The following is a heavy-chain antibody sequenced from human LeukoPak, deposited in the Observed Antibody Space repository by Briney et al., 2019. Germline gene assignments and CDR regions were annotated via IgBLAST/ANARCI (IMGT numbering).Heavy chain of an antibody. CDR2: INPDGSTT. CDR1: GFTFSSYW. D-gene: IGHD3-10*01. CDR3: ARVGVGSYHFDD. J-gene: IGHJ4*02. Sequence: GGSLRLSCAASGFTFSSYWMHWVRQAPEKGLVWVSRINPDGSTTTYADSVEGRFTISRDNARNTLYLQMNSLRVEDTAVYYCARVGVGSYHFDDWGQGTLVTVSP. V-gene: IGHV3-74*01.